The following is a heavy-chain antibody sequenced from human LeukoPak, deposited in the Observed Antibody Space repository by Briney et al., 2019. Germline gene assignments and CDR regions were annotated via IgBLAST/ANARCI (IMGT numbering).Heavy chain of an antibody. CDR2: ITGSGGST. CDR1: GFTFSTYA. J-gene: IGHJ4*02. Sequence: GGSLRLSCAASGFTFSTYAMSWVRQAPGKGLEWVSCITGSGGSTYYADSVKGRFTISRDNSKNTLYMQMNSLRAEDTAVYYCAKGRGGGGALMLNSTTPFDYWGQGTLVTVSS. V-gene: IGHV3-23*01. D-gene: IGHD3-16*01. CDR3: AKGRGGGGALMLNSTTPFDY.